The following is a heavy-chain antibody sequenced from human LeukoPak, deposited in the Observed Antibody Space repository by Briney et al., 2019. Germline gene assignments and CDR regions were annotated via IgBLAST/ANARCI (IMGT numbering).Heavy chain of an antibody. J-gene: IGHJ5*02. Sequence: SETLSLTCTVSGGSISSYYWSWIRQPPGKGLEWIGYIYYSGSTNYNPSLKGRVTISVDTSKNQFSLKLSSVTAADTAVYYCARGPLFEAAAEDWLDPWGQGTLVTVSS. CDR3: ARGPLFEAAAEDWLDP. CDR1: GGSISSYY. D-gene: IGHD6-13*01. V-gene: IGHV4-59*01. CDR2: IYYSGST.